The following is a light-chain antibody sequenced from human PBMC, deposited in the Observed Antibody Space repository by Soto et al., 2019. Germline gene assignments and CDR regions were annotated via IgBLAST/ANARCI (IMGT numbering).Light chain of an antibody. CDR2: AAS. J-gene: IGKJ4*01. Sequence: DIQMTQSPSSLSASVGDRVTITCRANQNINSYLTWYQQKPGRAPKVLIYAASILQSGVPARFSGSGSGTEFTLTISSLQPEDLATYYCQQTYSSPPLTFGGGTKVEIK. CDR1: QNINSY. CDR3: QQTYSSPPLT. V-gene: IGKV1-39*01.